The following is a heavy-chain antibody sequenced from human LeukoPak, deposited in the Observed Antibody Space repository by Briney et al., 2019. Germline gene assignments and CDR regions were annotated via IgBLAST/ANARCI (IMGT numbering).Heavy chain of an antibody. CDR1: GATISSSF. CDR2: FYYSGTT. D-gene: IGHD6-19*01. CDR3: ARGQPQRYSSGWYVNLFDP. Sequence: SETLSLTRSVSGATISSSFWSWIRQPPGKGLEWIGYFYYSGTTKYNPSLKSRGTISVDTSKNQFSLKVNSVAAADTAVYYCARGQPQRYSSGWYVNLFDPWGQGTLVTVSS. J-gene: IGHJ5*02. V-gene: IGHV4-59*01.